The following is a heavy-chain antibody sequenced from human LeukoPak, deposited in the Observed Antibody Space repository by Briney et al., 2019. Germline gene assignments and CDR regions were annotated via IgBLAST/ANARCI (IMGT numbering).Heavy chain of an antibody. Sequence: SVKVSCKASGGTFSSYAITWVRQAPGQGLEWMGGIIPIFDTSNYAQKFQGRVTFTSDDSTSTAYMELSSLRSEDTAVYYCARLKRGIGAAGTSLRGWFDPWGQGTLVTVSS. D-gene: IGHD6-13*01. CDR1: GGTFSSYA. V-gene: IGHV1-69*13. J-gene: IGHJ5*02. CDR2: IIPIFDTS. CDR3: ARLKRGIGAAGTSLRGWFDP.